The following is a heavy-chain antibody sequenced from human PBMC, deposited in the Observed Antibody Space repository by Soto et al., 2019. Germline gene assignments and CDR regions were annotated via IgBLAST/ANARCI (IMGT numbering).Heavy chain of an antibody. CDR1: GGSITTGHW. CDR2: IYRSGIT. Sequence: SETLSLTCDVSGGSITTGHWWTWVRQSPGKGLEWIGEIYRSGITNYNPSLNSRLSISMDQSKNQFSLKLTSVTAADTALYFCARGFSFSDNSDNDRIYFYYGLNVWGQGTTVTVSS. CDR3: ARGFSFSDNSDNDRIYFYYGLNV. J-gene: IGHJ6*02. D-gene: IGHD2-15*01. V-gene: IGHV4-4*02.